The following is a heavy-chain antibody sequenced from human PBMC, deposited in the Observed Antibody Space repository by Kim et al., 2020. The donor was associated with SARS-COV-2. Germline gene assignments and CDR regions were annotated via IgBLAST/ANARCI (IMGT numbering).Heavy chain of an antibody. J-gene: IGHJ4*02. CDR1: GFTFSSYA. D-gene: IGHD6-13*01. V-gene: IGHV3-30*09. Sequence: GGSLRLSCAASGFTFSSYAMNWVRQAPGKGLEWVAVISYDGTNKYYADSVKGRFAISRDNSKNMLYLQMNSLRDADRAVYYCARSKQQMVLGYWGQGTLVTVSS. CDR3: ARSKQQMVLGY. CDR2: ISYDGTNK.